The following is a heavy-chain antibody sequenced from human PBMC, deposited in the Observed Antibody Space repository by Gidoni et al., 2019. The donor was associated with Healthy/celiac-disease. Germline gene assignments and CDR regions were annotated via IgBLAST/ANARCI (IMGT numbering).Heavy chain of an antibody. Sequence: QVQLVQSGAEVQKPGASVTVSCKASVYTFTSYGISLVRQDPGEGLEWMGWISAYNGNTNYAQKLQGRVTMTTDTSKSTAYMELRSRRSDDTAVYYCAREIGEYGDHGTFDYWGQGTLVTVSS. CDR3: AREIGEYGDHGTFDY. CDR1: VYTFTSYG. J-gene: IGHJ4*02. CDR2: ISAYNGNT. D-gene: IGHD4-17*01. V-gene: IGHV1-18*01.